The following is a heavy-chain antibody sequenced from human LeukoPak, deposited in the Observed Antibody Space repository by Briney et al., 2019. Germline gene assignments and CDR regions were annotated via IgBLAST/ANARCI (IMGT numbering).Heavy chain of an antibody. CDR2: ISYNSDTI. J-gene: IGHJ2*01. D-gene: IGHD2-21*02. V-gene: IGHV3-9*01. CDR3: AKDYCGGDCYSGWYFDL. Sequence: PGGSLRLSCAASGFTFDDYAMHWVRQAPGKGQEWVSGISYNSDTIAYADSVKGRFTISRDNAKNSLYLQMNSLRAEDTALYYCAKDYCGGDCYSGWYFDLWGRGTLVTVSS. CDR1: GFTFDDYA.